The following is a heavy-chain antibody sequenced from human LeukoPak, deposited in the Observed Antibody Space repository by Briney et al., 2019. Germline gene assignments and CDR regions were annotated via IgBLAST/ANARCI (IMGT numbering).Heavy chain of an antibody. D-gene: IGHD1-26*01. V-gene: IGHV3-21*01. CDR2: ISSSSTYI. CDR3: ARAPLVGATNGLYYYGMDV. J-gene: IGHJ6*02. Sequence: GGSLRLSCTASGFTFSDYVMNWVRQAPGKGLECISSISSSSTYIYYADSVKGRFTISRDNSKNTLYLQMNSLRAEDTAVYYCARAPLVGATNGLYYYGMDVWGQGTTVTVSS. CDR1: GFTFSDYV.